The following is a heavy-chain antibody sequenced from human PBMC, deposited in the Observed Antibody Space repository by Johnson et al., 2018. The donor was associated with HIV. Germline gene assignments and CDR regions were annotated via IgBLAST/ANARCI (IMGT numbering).Heavy chain of an antibody. J-gene: IGHJ3*01. CDR2: ISYHGGTK. CDR3: ARTGRRVVVRGGAFDV. D-gene: IGHD3-22*01. CDR1: GFTFSSYG. V-gene: IGHV3-30*03. Sequence: QVQLVESGGGVVQPGRSLRLSCAASGFTFSSYGMHWVRQAPGKGLEWVAVISYHGGTKYSADSVKGRFSISRDNSENTVYLQMNSLRPEDTAVYYCARTGRRVVVRGGAFDVWGQGTLVTVSS.